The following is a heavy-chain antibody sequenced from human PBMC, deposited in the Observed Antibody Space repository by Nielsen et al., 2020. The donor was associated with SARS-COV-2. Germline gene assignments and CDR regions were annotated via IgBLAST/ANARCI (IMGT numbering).Heavy chain of an antibody. Sequence: GGSLRLSCAASGFTFSDYYMSWIRQAPGKGLEGISYISSRSSIIYYAESVRGRFTISRDNAKSSLYLQMTSLRVEDTAVYYCARYRAQGFMGFDYWGQGTLVTVSS. J-gene: IGHJ4*02. CDR1: GFTFSDYY. CDR2: ISSRSSII. CDR3: ARYRAQGFMGFDY. D-gene: IGHD3-16*01. V-gene: IGHV3-11*01.